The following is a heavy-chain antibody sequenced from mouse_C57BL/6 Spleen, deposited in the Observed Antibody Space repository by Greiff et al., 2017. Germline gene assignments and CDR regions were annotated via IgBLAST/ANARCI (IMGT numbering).Heavy chain of an antibody. Sequence: EVKLVESGGGLVKPGGSLKLSCAASGFTFSSYAMSWVRQTPEKRLEWVATISDGGSYTYYPDNVKGRFTISRDNAKNNLYLQMSHLKSEDTAMYYCARADDYDGFYAMDYWGQGTAVTDST. J-gene: IGHJ4*01. V-gene: IGHV5-4*03. CDR2: ISDGGSYT. CDR3: ARADDYDGFYAMDY. CDR1: GFTFSSYA. D-gene: IGHD2-4*01.